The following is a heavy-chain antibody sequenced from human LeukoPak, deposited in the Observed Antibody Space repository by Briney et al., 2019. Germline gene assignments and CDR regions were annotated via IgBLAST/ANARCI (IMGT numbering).Heavy chain of an antibody. Sequence: PGGSLRLSCAASGFSFSSYAMSGVRQAPGEGLEWVSAISGSGGSTYYADAVKGRFTISRDNSKNTVYLQMNSLRAEDTAVYYCAKESLLSGYWGQGTLVTVSS. CDR1: GFSFSSYA. CDR2: ISGSGGST. J-gene: IGHJ4*02. CDR3: AKESLLSGY. D-gene: IGHD1-26*01. V-gene: IGHV3-23*01.